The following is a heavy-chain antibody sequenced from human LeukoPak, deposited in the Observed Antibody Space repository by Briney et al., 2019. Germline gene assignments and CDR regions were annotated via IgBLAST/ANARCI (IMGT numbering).Heavy chain of an antibody. CDR2: IIPIFGTA. CDR1: GGTFSSYA. V-gene: IGHV1-69*13. D-gene: IGHD6-6*01. J-gene: IGHJ6*02. Sequence: SVKVSCKASGGTFSSYAISWVRQAPGQGLKWMGGIIPIFGTANYAQKFQGRVTITADESTSTAYMELSSLRSEDTAVYYCAREGKYSSSSSFNYYYYGMDVWGQGTTVTVSS. CDR3: AREGKYSSSSSFNYYYYGMDV.